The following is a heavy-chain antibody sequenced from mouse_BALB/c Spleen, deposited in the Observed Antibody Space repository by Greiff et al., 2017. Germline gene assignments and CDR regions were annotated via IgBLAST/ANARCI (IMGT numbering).Heavy chain of an antibody. J-gene: IGHJ4*01. V-gene: IGHV5-6*02. Sequence: EVKLVESGGDLVKPGGSLKLSCAASGFTFSSYGMSWVRQTPDKRLEWVATISSGGSTIYYADTVKGRFTISRDNPKNTLFLQMTSLRSEDTAMYYCARDGYEGAMDYWGQGTSVTVSS. CDR3: ARDGYEGAMDY. CDR1: GFTFSSYG. D-gene: IGHD2-2*01. CDR2: ISSGGSTI.